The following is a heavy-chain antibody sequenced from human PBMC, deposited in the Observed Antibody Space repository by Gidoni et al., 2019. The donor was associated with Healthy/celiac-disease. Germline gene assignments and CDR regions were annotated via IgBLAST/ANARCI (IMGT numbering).Heavy chain of an antibody. J-gene: IGHJ4*02. CDR1: GYTFTSYG. V-gene: IGHV1-18*01. D-gene: IGHD3-3*01. CDR2: ISAYNGTT. Sequence: QVQLAQSGAEVKKPAAAVKVYCKATGYTFTSYGISWVRQAPGQGIEWRGWISAYNGTTNYVQNLQCIVTITTDTSTSTAYMELRSLRSYDTAVYYCARSVPTIVDSWGQRTLVTFSS. CDR3: ARSVPTIVDS.